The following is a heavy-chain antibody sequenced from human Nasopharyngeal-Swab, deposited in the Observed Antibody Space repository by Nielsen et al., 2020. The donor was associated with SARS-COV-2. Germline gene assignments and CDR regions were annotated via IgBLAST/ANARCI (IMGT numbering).Heavy chain of an antibody. D-gene: IGHD3-3*01. Sequence: GGSLRLSCAASGFTFSSYSLNWVRQAPGKGLVWVSFISSSSSTIKYADSVKGRFTISRDHAKNSLYLQMNSLRAEDTAVYYCARDARLTIFGVDPPGYYGMDVWGQGTTVTVS. V-gene: IGHV3-48*04. CDR1: GFTFSSYS. CDR2: ISSSSSTI. CDR3: ARDARLTIFGVDPPGYYGMDV. J-gene: IGHJ6*02.